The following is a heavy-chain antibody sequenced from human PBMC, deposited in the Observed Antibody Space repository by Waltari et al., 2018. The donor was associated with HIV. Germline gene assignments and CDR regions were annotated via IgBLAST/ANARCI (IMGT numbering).Heavy chain of an antibody. CDR2: ISYDGSNK. CDR1: GFTFSSYA. J-gene: IGHJ4*02. D-gene: IGHD5-12*01. V-gene: IGHV3-30-3*01. CDR3: ARGGGYSSSYYFDY. Sequence: QVQLVESGGGVVQPGRSLRLSCAASGFTFSSYAMHWVRQAPGKGLEWVAVISYDGSNKYYADSGKGRFTISRDNSKNTLYLQMNSLRAEDTAVYYCARGGGYSSSYYFDYWGQGTLVTVSS.